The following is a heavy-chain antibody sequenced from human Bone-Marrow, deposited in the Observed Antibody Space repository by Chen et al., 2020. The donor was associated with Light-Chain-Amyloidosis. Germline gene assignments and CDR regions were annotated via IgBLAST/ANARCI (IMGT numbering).Heavy chain of an antibody. Sequence: QVQLVQSGAEVKKPGASVKVSCEASGYTFTGYHMHWVRQAPGQGLEWMGWINPNCDSTIYAQKFQGRVTMTRDTSISTVYMELSRLRSDDTAVYYCARGLHCSNTNCYLEFYYNAMDVWGQGTTVTVSS. D-gene: IGHD2-2*01. CDR2: INPNCDST. V-gene: IGHV1-2*02. J-gene: IGHJ6*02. CDR1: GYTFTGYH. CDR3: ARGLHCSNTNCYLEFYYNAMDV.